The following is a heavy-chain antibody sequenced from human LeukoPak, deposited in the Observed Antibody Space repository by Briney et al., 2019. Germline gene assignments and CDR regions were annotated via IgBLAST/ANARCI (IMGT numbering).Heavy chain of an antibody. V-gene: IGHV4-59*01. D-gene: IGHD3-16*01. CDR3: ARGGREDNFDY. J-gene: IGHJ4*02. CDR1: GGSISSYY. Sequence: PSETLSLTCTVSGGSISSYYWSWIRQPPGKGLEWIGYIYYSGTTNYNPSLKSRVTISVDTSKNQFSLKLSSVTAADTAVYYCARGGREDNFDYWGQGTLVTVSS. CDR2: IYYSGTT.